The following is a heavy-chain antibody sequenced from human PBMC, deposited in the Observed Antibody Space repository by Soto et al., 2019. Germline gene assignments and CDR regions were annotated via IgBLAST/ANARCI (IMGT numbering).Heavy chain of an antibody. D-gene: IGHD3-3*01. CDR3: ARGGGVGVAGSAAFDM. V-gene: IGHV1-2*02. Sequence: QLHLVQSGAVVKKPGASVTVSCSASGYPVTAYYMHWVRQAPGRGLEWMGGINPATGAAKYTQTFRGRVTMTRDPSTSTVFMELTGLTSGDTAVFSCARGGGVGVAGSAAFDMWGQGTLVTVSS. CDR1: GYPVTAYY. J-gene: IGHJ3*02. CDR2: INPATGAA.